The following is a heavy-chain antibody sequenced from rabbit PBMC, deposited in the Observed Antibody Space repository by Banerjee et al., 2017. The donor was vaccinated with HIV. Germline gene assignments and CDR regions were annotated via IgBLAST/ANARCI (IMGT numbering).Heavy chain of an antibody. V-gene: IGHV1S40*01. CDR2: IGAGSGTT. CDR3: ASVYVNSGRAFNL. J-gene: IGHJ4*01. CDR1: GFSFSSSHW. D-gene: IGHD4-1*01. Sequence: QSLEESGGDLVKPGASLTLTCTASGFSFSSSHWICWVRQAPGKGLEWIGCIGAGSGTTYYASWAKGRFPISKTSSTTVTLQMTSLTAADTATYFCASVYVNSGRAFNLWGPGTLVTVS.